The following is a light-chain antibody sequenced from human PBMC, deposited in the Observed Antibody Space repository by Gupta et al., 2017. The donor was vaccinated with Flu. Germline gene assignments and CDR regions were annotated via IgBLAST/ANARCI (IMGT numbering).Light chain of an antibody. Sequence: DIVMTQSPDSLAVSLGERATINCKSSQSVLYSSSNKNYLAWYQQKPGQPPKLLIYWAPTRESGVPERFTGSGSGTDFTLTISSLQAEDVAVYFCQQYYSTPRTFGQGTKVEIK. V-gene: IGKV4-1*01. J-gene: IGKJ1*01. CDR1: QSVLYSSSNKNY. CDR3: QQYYSTPRT. CDR2: WAP.